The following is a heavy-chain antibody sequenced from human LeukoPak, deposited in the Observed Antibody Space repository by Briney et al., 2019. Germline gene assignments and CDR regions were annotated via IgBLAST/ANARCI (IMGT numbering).Heavy chain of an antibody. V-gene: IGHV3-23*01. CDR1: GFTFSSYA. CDR2: ISCSGGST. Sequence: GGSLRLSCAASGFTFSSYAMSWVRQPPGKGLEWVSGISCSGGSTYYADSVKGRFTISRDNSKNTLYLQMNSLRAEDTAVYYCAKSRGSSTSAYAMDVWGQGTTVPVSS. CDR3: AKSRGSSTSAYAMDV. D-gene: IGHD2-2*01. J-gene: IGHJ6*02.